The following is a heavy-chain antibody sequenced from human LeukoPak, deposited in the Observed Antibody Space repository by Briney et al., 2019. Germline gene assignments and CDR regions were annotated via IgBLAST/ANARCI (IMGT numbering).Heavy chain of an antibody. Sequence: GGSLRLPCAASGFTFSSYAMHWVRQAPGKGLEYVSAISSNGGSTYYANSVKGRFTISRDNSKNTLYLQMGSLRAEDMAVYYCARDQGRRWFDPWGQGTLVTVSS. V-gene: IGHV3-64*01. D-gene: IGHD3-10*01. J-gene: IGHJ5*02. CDR2: ISSNGGST. CDR3: ARDQGRRWFDP. CDR1: GFTFSSYA.